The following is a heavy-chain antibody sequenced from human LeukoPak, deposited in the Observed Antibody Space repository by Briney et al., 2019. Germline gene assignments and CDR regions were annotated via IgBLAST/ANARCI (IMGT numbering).Heavy chain of an antibody. CDR2: VYYSGST. Sequence: LRLSCTASGFPFSDYSMNWVRQAPGKGLEWIGYVYYSGSTYYNPSLKSRVTISLDTSKNQFSLNLNSVTAADTAVYYCARDRGSYSLDYWGQGTLVTVSS. CDR3: ARDRGSYSLDY. CDR1: GFPFSDYS. V-gene: IGHV4-31*02. J-gene: IGHJ4*02. D-gene: IGHD1-26*01.